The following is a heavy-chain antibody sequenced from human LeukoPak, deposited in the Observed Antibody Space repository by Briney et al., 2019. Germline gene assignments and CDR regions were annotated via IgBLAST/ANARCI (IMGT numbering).Heavy chain of an antibody. CDR3: ARVDSSRIDWYFDL. V-gene: IGHV4-61*01. Sequence: PSETLSLTCTVSGGSVSSGSYYWSWIRQPPGKGLEWIGYFYYTGSTNYNPSLKSRVTISVDTSKNQFSLKLSSVTAADTAVYYCARVDSSRIDWYFDLWGRGTLVTVSS. CDR2: FYYTGST. CDR1: GGSVSSGSYY. D-gene: IGHD6-13*01. J-gene: IGHJ2*01.